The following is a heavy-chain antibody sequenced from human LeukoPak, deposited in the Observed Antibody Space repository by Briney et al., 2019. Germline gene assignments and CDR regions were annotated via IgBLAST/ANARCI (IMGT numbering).Heavy chain of an antibody. V-gene: IGHV4-59*01. CDR1: GGSISSYY. D-gene: IGHD3-22*01. J-gene: IGHJ3*02. CDR2: IYYSGST. Sequence: SETLSLTCTVSGGSISSYYWSWIRQPPGKGLEWIGYIYYSGSTNYNPSLKSRVTISVDTSKNQFSLKLSSVTAADTAVYYCARDFHDSSHRAFDIWGQGTMVTVSS. CDR3: ARDFHDSSHRAFDI.